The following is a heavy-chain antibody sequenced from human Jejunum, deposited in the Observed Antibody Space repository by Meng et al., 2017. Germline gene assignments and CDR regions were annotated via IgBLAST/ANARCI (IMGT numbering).Heavy chain of an antibody. D-gene: IGHD4-11*01. CDR3: ARGNEYSNYGADF. J-gene: IGHJ4*02. V-gene: IGHV4-34*01. CDR2: INDSGST. CDR1: GGSISDYY. Sequence: QVKLQRWGAGLLKPSETLSLTCAVYGGSISDYYWTWIRQPPGKGLEWIGEINDSGSTNYNPSLKSRVTISVDTSKSQFYLRVSSVTAADTAVNYCARGNEYSNYGADFWGQGTLVTVSS.